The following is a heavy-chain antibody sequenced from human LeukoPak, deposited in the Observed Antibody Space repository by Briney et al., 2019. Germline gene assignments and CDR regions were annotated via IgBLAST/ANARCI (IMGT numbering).Heavy chain of an antibody. Sequence: PGGSLRLSCSASGFTFSSYEMNWVRQAPGKGLEWVSYITSSGYITDYADSVKGRFTISRDDAKKSVYLQMNSLRAEDTAAYYCARGDIPYYYGVDVWGQGTSVTVSS. CDR2: ITSSGYIT. CDR1: GFTFSSYE. V-gene: IGHV3-48*03. CDR3: ARGDIPYYYGVDV. J-gene: IGHJ6*02.